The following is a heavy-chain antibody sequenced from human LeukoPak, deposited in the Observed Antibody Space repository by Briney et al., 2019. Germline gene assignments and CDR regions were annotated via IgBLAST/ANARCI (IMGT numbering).Heavy chain of an antibody. J-gene: IGHJ4*02. V-gene: IGHV4-59*01. CDR3: ATTKYDYRFDY. D-gene: IGHD5-12*01. Sequence: KTSETLSLTCTVSGGSISSYYWSWIRQPPGKGLEWIGYIYYSGSTNYNPSLKSRVTISVDTSKNQFSLKLSSVTAADTAVYYCATTKYDYRFDYWGQGTLVTVSS. CDR1: GGSISSYY. CDR2: IYYSGST.